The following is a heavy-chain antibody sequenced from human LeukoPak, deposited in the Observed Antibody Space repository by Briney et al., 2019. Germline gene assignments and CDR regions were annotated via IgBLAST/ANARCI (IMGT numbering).Heavy chain of an antibody. D-gene: IGHD1-1*01. Sequence: GGSLRLSCAASGFTFSSYAMSWVRQAPGKGLEWVSAISGSGGSTYYADSVKGRFTISRDNSKNTLYLQTNSLRAEDTAVYYCAKDLANWNDYYFDYWGQGTLVTVSS. J-gene: IGHJ4*02. V-gene: IGHV3-23*01. CDR1: GFTFSSYA. CDR3: AKDLANWNDYYFDY. CDR2: ISGSGGST.